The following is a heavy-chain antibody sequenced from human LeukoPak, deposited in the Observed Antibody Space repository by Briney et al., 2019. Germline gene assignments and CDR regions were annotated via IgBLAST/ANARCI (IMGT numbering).Heavy chain of an antibody. D-gene: IGHD1-26*01. CDR3: ARELWGGSALGAFDI. J-gene: IGHJ3*02. CDR2: ISSSGKIT. CDR1: GFSFSDHY. Sequence: PGGSLRLSCAAAGFSFSDHYMGWIRQAPGKGLEWVSYISSSGKITYYADSVKGRSTISRDNAKNSLHLQMNALSAEDTAVYCCARELWGGSALGAFDIWGQGTMVTVSS. V-gene: IGHV3-11*04.